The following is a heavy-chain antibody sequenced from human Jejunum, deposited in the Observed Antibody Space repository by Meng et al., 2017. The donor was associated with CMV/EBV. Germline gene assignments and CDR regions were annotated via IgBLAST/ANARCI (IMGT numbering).Heavy chain of an antibody. V-gene: IGHV3-30*02. D-gene: IGHD2-21*01. CDR2: IRYDGSNT. J-gene: IGHJ6*02. CDR1: SSYG. CDR3: AKGPRVIFHVNYYYGMDV. Sequence: SSYGMHWVRQAPGKGLEWVAFIRYDGSNTYYADSVKGRFTVSRDNSKNTVYLEMNSLRAEDTAVYYCAKGPRVIFHVNYYYGMDVWGQGTTVTVSS.